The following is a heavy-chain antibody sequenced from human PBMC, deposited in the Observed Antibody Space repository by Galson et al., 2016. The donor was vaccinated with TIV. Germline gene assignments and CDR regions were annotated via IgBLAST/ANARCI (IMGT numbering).Heavy chain of an antibody. V-gene: IGHV4-59*01. CDR1: GGSISSYY. Sequence: ETLSLTCTVSGGSISSYYWTWIRQPPGKGLEWLGDVFYTGSTSYNPSLKSRVTISVDTSKNQFSLRLSSVTAADTAVYYCARVSRGHFDYWGQGTLVTVSA. J-gene: IGHJ4*02. CDR3: ARVSRGHFDY. CDR2: VFYTGST.